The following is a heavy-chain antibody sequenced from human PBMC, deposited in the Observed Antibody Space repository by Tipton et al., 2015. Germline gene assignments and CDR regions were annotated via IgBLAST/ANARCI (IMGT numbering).Heavy chain of an antibody. V-gene: IGHV1-18*01. CDR2: ISGDKSNT. D-gene: IGHD2-21*01. CDR3: ARFHSDSQEYYYGLDV. Sequence: QSGAEVKKPGTSVKVSCKASGYTFTSYGVSWVRQAPGQGLEWMGWISGDKSNTNNAQKFHGRVTMTTDTPTSTAYLELRSLRSDDTAVYYCARFHSDSQEYYYGLDVWGQGTTVTVSS. J-gene: IGHJ6*02. CDR1: GYTFTSYG.